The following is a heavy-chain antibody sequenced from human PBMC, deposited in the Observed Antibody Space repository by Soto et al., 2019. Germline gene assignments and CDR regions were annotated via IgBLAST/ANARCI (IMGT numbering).Heavy chain of an antibody. V-gene: IGHV4-34*01. CDR3: ARGRFGPGDYTT. J-gene: IGHJ5*02. CDR2: INHSGST. Sequence: SETLSLTCAVYGGSFSGYYWSWIRQPPGKGLEWIGEINHSGSTNYNPSLKSRVTISVDTSKNQFSLKLSSVTAADTAVYYCARGRFGPGDYTTWGQGTLVTVSS. CDR1: GGSFSGYY. D-gene: IGHD4-17*01.